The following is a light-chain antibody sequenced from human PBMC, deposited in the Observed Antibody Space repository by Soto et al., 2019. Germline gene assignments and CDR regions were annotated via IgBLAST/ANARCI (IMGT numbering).Light chain of an antibody. CDR3: CSYAGSDTDV. Sequence: QSALTQPRSVSGSPGQSVTISCTGTSSDVGAYNYVSWYQQHPGKAPKVIIYEVSERPSGVPDRFSGSKSGNTASLTISGLQAEDEADYYCCSYAGSDTDVFGGGTKVTVL. V-gene: IGLV2-11*01. CDR2: EVS. J-gene: IGLJ2*01. CDR1: SSDVGAYNY.